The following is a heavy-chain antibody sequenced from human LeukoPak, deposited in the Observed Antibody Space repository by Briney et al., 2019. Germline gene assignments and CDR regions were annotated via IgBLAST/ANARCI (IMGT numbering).Heavy chain of an antibody. Sequence: PGRSLRLSCAGSGIPLSTYAMHWVRRAPGKGLEWVAVISYDGSNKYYADSVKGRFTISRDDSKNTLYLQMNSLRAEDTAVYYCASSSCWSLLYYFDYWGQGTLVTVSS. CDR3: ASSSCWSLLYYFDY. CDR2: ISYDGSNK. CDR1: GIPLSTYA. D-gene: IGHD6-19*01. J-gene: IGHJ4*02. V-gene: IGHV3-30*03.